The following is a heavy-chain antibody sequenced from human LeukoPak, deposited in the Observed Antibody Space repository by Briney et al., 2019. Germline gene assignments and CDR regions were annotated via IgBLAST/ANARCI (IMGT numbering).Heavy chain of an antibody. Sequence: GGSLRLSCAASGFTFSSYGMHWVRQAPGKGLEWVAVTSPDGSEQYYADSVRGRFTISRDNSKNTVFLQMNSLTTEDTAVYSCFTGSEFYYDSWGQGTLVTVSS. CDR3: FTGSEFYYDS. CDR1: GFTFSSYG. J-gene: IGHJ4*02. V-gene: IGHV3-30*19. D-gene: IGHD1-14*01. CDR2: TSPDGSEQ.